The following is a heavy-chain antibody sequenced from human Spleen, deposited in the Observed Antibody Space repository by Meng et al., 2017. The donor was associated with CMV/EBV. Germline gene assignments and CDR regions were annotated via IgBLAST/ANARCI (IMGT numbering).Heavy chain of an antibody. CDR1: GYTFTDYY. CDR3: ARGVQYYSFAFDI. V-gene: IGHV1-2*02. Sequence: ASVKVSCKASGYTFTDYYIYWVRQAPGHGLEWMGWIIPSSGETHYSQKFRGAVTITRDTSISTAYMDLSGLTSDATAVYYCARGVQYYSFAFDIWGQGTMVTVSS. J-gene: IGHJ3*02. D-gene: IGHD2/OR15-2a*01. CDR2: IIPSSGET.